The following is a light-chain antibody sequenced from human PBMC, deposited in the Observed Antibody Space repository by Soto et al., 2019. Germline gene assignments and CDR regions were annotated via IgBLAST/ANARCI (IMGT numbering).Light chain of an antibody. CDR3: QQYNSYPWT. CDR2: DAS. V-gene: IGKV1-5*01. J-gene: IGKJ1*01. Sequence: DIQMTQSPSTLSASVGDGVTITCRASQSISNRLAWYQQKPGEAPKYLIYDASTLDSGAPSRFSGSGSGTAFTLSSSSLQPDEFATYYCQQYNSYPWTFGQGTKVEI. CDR1: QSISNR.